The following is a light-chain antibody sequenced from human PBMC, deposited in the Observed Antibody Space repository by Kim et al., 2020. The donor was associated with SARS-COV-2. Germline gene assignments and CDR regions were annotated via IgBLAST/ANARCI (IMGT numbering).Light chain of an antibody. Sequence: VSPEERAPPSCRARQSVSSNLAWYQQKPGQAPRLLIYGASTRATGIPARFSGSGSGTEFTLTISSLQSEDFAVYYCQKYNNWPFTFGPGTKGEIK. CDR1: QSVSSN. CDR2: GAS. J-gene: IGKJ3*01. CDR3: QKYNNWPFT. V-gene: IGKV3-15*01.